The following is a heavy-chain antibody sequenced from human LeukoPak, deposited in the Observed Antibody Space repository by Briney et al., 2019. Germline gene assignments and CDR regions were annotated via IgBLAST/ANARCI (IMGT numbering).Heavy chain of an antibody. CDR1: GYTFTSYG. J-gene: IGHJ4*02. D-gene: IGHD2-21*02. CDR3: ARSRLLLDY. CDR2: INPSGGST. V-gene: IGHV1-46*01. Sequence: GASVKVSCKASGYTFTSYGISWVRQAPGQGLEWMGIINPSGGSTSYAQKFQGRATMTGDTSTSTVYMELSSLRSEDTAVYYCARSRLLLDYWGQGTLVTVSS.